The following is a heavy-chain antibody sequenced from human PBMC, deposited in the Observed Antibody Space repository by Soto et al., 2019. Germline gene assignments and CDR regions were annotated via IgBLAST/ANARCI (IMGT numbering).Heavy chain of an antibody. D-gene: IGHD1-1*01. CDR3: ARPTGTTFRDAFDI. CDR2: ISAYNGNT. V-gene: IGHV1-18*01. J-gene: IGHJ3*02. CDR1: GYTFTSYG. Sequence: GASVKVSCKASGYTFTSYGISWVRQAPGQGLEWMGWISAYNGNTNYAQKLQGRVTMTTDTSTSTAYMELRSLRSDDTAVYYCARPTGTTFRDAFDIWGQGTMVTVSS.